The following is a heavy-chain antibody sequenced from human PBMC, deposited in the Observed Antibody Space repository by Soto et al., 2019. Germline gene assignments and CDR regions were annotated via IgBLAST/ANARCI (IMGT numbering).Heavy chain of an antibody. CDR2: ISGSGGSK. J-gene: IGHJ4*02. Sequence: EVQLLESGGGLVQPGGSLRLSCAASGFTFSSYAMSWVRQAPGKGLEWVSAISGSGGSKYYADSVKGRFTISRDNSKNTLYLQMHSLRAEDTAVYYCAKADSSGYRPYYFDYWGQGTLVTVSS. V-gene: IGHV3-23*01. D-gene: IGHD3-22*01. CDR1: GFTFSSYA. CDR3: AKADSSGYRPYYFDY.